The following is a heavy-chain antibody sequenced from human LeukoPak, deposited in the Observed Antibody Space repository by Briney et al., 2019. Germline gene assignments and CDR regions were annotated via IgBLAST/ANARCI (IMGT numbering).Heavy chain of an antibody. CDR1: GFTFSSFT. J-gene: IGHJ3*01. CDR3: AKPRDIDSWAFDV. Sequence: GGSLRLSCAASGFTFSSFTMNWARQVPGKGLEWISYISLGNSTMFYADSVKGRFTISRDNAKNSLYLQMNSLRGDDTAVYYCAKPRDIDSWAFDVRGQGTMVTVSS. V-gene: IGHV3-48*01. CDR2: ISLGNSTM. D-gene: IGHD2-15*01.